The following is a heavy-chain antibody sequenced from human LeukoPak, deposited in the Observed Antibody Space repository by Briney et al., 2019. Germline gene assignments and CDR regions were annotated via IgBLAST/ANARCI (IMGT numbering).Heavy chain of an antibody. CDR3: AKDLRSITMIVVVQDLGAFDI. J-gene: IGHJ3*02. V-gene: IGHV3-23*01. Sequence: GGSLRLSCAASGFTFSSYAMSWVRQAPGKGLEWVSAISGSGGSTYYADSVKGRFTISRDNPKNTLYLQMNSLRAEDTAVYYCAKDLRSITMIVVVQDLGAFDIWGQGTMVTVSS. D-gene: IGHD3-22*01. CDR1: GFTFSSYA. CDR2: ISGSGGST.